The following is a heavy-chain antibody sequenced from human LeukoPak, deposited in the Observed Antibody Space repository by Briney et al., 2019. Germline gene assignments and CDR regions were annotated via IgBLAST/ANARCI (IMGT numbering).Heavy chain of an antibody. J-gene: IGHJ4*02. D-gene: IGHD6-13*01. CDR1: GFTFASYG. CDR3: AKEEAAAGYFDY. CDR2: IRYDGTNK. Sequence: GGSLRLSCAASGFTFASYGMHWVRHAPGKGLEWVALIRYDGTNKYYTDSVKGRFTISKDNSKNTLYLQMNSLRAEDTAVYYCAKEEAAAGYFDYWGQGTLVTVSS. V-gene: IGHV3-30*02.